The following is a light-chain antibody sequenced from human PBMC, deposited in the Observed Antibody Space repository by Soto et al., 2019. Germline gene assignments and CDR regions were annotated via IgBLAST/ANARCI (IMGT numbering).Light chain of an antibody. V-gene: IGKV3-20*01. J-gene: IGKJ2*01. CDR1: QSVSSSN. CDR3: QQYSSSTYT. Sequence: EIVLTQSPGTLSLSPGERATLSCRASQSVSSSNLVWYQQKPGQAPRLLIYGASSRATGIPDRFSGSGSGTDFTLTISRLEPEDFGVYYCQQYSSSTYTFGQGTKLEIK. CDR2: GAS.